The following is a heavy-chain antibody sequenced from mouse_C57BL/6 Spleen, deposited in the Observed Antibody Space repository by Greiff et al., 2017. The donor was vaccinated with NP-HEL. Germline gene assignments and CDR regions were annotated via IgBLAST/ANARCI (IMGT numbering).Heavy chain of an antibody. CDR3: ARGNYVRSYYAMDY. CDR2: IYPGSGST. V-gene: IGHV1-55*01. Sequence: VQLQQPGAELVKPGASVKMSCKASGYTFTSYWITWVKQRPGQGLEWIGDIYPGSGSTNYNEKFKSKATLTVDTSSSTAYMQLSSLTSEDSAVYYCARGNYVRSYYAMDYWGQGTSVTVSS. J-gene: IGHJ4*01. CDR1: GYTFTSYW. D-gene: IGHD5-5*01.